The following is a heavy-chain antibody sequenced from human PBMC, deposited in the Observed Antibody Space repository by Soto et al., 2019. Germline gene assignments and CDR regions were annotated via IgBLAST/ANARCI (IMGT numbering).Heavy chain of an antibody. V-gene: IGHV1-2*02. Sequence: ASVKVSCKASGFSYTEYFMHWVRQAPGQGLEWIGWISLVNGVTKFAPKFQGRVTLTTDTPTKTVYMELRGLRSDDTAMYYCARDRFSSGPTNFSDPWGQGTPVTVSS. CDR2: ISLVNGVT. CDR1: GFSYTEYF. CDR3: ARDRFSSGPTNFSDP. J-gene: IGHJ5*02. D-gene: IGHD3-3*01.